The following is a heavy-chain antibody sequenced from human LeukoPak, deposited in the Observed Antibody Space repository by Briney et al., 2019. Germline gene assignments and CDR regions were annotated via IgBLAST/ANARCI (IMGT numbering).Heavy chain of an antibody. Sequence: ASVKVSCKASGGTFSTYAISRVRQAPGQGLEWMGGILPIFGTANYAPEFQGRVTITADESTSTAYMELSSLRSEDTAVYYCARSFHSSGWYHDYWGQGTLVTVSS. V-gene: IGHV1-69*13. CDR2: ILPIFGTA. CDR3: ARSFHSSGWYHDY. CDR1: GGTFSTYA. D-gene: IGHD6-19*01. J-gene: IGHJ4*02.